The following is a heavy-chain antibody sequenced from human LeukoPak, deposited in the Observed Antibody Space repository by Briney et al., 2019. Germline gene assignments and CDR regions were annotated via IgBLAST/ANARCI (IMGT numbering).Heavy chain of an antibody. CDR1: GYTFTSYD. Sequence: ASVKVSCKASGYTFTSYDINWVRQATGQGLEWMGWMNPNSGNTGYAQKFQGRVTMTWNTSISTAYMELSSLRSEDTAVYYCARGGCTNGVCSPRYNWFDPWGQGTLVTVSS. V-gene: IGHV1-8*01. CDR3: ARGGCTNGVCSPRYNWFDP. D-gene: IGHD2-8*01. J-gene: IGHJ5*02. CDR2: MNPNSGNT.